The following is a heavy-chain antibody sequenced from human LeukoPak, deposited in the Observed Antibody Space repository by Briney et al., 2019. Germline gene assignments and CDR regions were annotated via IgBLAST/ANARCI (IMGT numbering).Heavy chain of an antibody. CDR1: GGTFSSYA. V-gene: IGHV1-69*13. J-gene: IGHJ4*02. D-gene: IGHD3-22*01. Sequence: ASVKVPCKASGGTFSSYAISWVRQAPGQGLEWMGGIIPIFGTANYAQKFQGRVTITADESTSTACMELSSLRSEDTAVYYCARDVYNRGMIVVAAEYWGQGTLVTVSS. CDR3: ARDVYNRGMIVVAAEY. CDR2: IIPIFGTA.